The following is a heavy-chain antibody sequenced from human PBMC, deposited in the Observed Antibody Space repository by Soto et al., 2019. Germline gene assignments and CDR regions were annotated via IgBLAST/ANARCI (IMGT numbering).Heavy chain of an antibody. Sequence: PGGSLRLSCAASGFTFSSYSMNWVRQAPGKGLEWVSYISSSSSTIYYADSVKGRFTISRDNAKNSLYLQMNSLRAEDTAVYYCARDRRITIFGVVTPIDYWGQGTLVTVS. J-gene: IGHJ4*02. CDR1: GFTFSSYS. D-gene: IGHD3-3*01. V-gene: IGHV3-48*01. CDR2: ISSSSSTI. CDR3: ARDRRITIFGVVTPIDY.